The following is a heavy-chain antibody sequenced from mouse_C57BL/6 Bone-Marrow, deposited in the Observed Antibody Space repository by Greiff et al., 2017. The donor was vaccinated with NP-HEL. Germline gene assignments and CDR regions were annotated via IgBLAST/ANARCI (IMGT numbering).Heavy chain of an antibody. Sequence: VKLQESGPGLVAPSQSLSITCTVSGFSLTSYGVDWVRQPPGKGLEWLGVIWGGGSTNYNSALMSRLSISKDNSKSQVFLKMNSLQTDDTAMYYGATQRGPYGSSLFAYWGQGTLVTVSA. CDR3: ATQRGPYGSSLFAY. CDR2: IWGGGST. V-gene: IGHV2-9*01. CDR1: GFSLTSYG. J-gene: IGHJ3*01. D-gene: IGHD1-1*01.